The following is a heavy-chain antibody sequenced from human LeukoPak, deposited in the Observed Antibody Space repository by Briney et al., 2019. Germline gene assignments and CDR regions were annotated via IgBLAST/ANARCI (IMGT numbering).Heavy chain of an antibody. Sequence: GRSLRLSCAASGFTFSRSAMHWVRQAPGKGLEWVAIISYDGGNKYYADSVKGRFTISRDNSKNTLYLQMNSLRAEDTAVYYCAKGNMASKFDYWGQGTLVTVSS. CDR1: GFTFSRSA. V-gene: IGHV3-30*04. CDR2: ISYDGGNK. D-gene: IGHD2/OR15-2a*01. CDR3: AKGNMASKFDY. J-gene: IGHJ4*02.